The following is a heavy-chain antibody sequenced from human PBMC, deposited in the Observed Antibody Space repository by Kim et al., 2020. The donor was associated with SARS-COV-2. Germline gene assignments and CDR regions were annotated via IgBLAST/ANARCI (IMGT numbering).Heavy chain of an antibody. CDR2: INHSGST. CDR3: ARGVPAATLYGMDV. V-gene: IGHV4-34*01. CDR1: GGSFSGYY. Sequence: SETLSLTCAVYGGSFSGYYWSWIRQPPGKGLEWIGEINHSGSTNYNPSLKSRVTISVDTSKNQFSLKLSSVTAADTAVYYCARGVPAATLYGMDVWGQGT. D-gene: IGHD2-2*01. J-gene: IGHJ6*02.